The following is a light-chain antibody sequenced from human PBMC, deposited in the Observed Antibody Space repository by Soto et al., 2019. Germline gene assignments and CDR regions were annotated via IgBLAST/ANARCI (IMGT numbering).Light chain of an antibody. CDR1: SSNIGSNY. CDR2: RNN. V-gene: IGLV1-47*01. CDR3: AAWDDSLSGVV. Sequence: QSVLTQPSSASGTPGQRVTISCSGSSSNIGSNYVYWYQQFPGTAPKLLISRNNQRPSGVPDRFSGSKSGTSASLAISGLRSEDEADFYCAAWDDSLSGVVFGGGTKLTVL. J-gene: IGLJ2*01.